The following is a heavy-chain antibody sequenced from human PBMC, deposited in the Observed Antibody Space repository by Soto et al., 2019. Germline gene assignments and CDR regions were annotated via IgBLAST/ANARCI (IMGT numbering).Heavy chain of an antibody. D-gene: IGHD5-18*01. Sequence: SETLSLTCTVSGGSISSYYWSWIRQPPGKGLEWIGYIYYSGSTNYNPSLKSRVTISVDTSKNQFSLKLSSVTAADTAVYYCARDRSYGPAHIGYYYYGMDVWGQGTTVTVSS. J-gene: IGHJ6*02. V-gene: IGHV4-59*01. CDR3: ARDRSYGPAHIGYYYYGMDV. CDR1: GGSISSYY. CDR2: IYYSGST.